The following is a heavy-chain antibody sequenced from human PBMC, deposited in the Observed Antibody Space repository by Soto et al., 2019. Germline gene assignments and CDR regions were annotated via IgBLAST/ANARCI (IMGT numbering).Heavy chain of an antibody. CDR1: GFTFSSYS. J-gene: IGHJ3*02. Sequence: GGSLRLSCAASGFTFSSYSMNWVRQAPGKGLEWVSSISSSSSYIYYADSVKGRFTISRDNAKNSLYLQMNSLRAEDTAVYYCARDSIDVVVVAATPDAFDIWGQGTMVTVSS. CDR3: ARDSIDVVVVAATPDAFDI. CDR2: ISSSSSYI. D-gene: IGHD2-15*01. V-gene: IGHV3-21*01.